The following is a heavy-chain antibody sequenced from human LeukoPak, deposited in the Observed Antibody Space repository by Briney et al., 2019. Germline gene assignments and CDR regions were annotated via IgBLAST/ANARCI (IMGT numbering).Heavy chain of an antibody. D-gene: IGHD5-18*01. CDR2: IYPGDSVT. CDR1: GYTFTSYW. V-gene: IGHV5-51*01. Sequence: GESLKISCKGTGYTFTSYWIGWVRQMPGKGLEWMGIIYPGDSVTRYSPSFQGQVTISVDKSINTAYLQWSSLKASDTAMYYCARHIDFGRGYRNGYNYWGQGTLVTVSS. J-gene: IGHJ4*02. CDR3: ARHIDFGRGYRNGYNY.